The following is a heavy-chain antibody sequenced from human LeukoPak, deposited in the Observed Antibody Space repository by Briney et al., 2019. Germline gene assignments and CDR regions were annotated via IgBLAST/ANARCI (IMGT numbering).Heavy chain of an antibody. D-gene: IGHD6-6*01. Sequence: SQPLSLTCALSGDSVSSYDATWNWIRQSPSRGLEWLGRTYYRSKWGNDYAVSVKSRITINPDTSKNQFSLHLNSVTPEDTAAYYCARVSSRAFDVWGQGTMVTVSP. CDR3: ARVSSRAFDV. J-gene: IGHJ3*01. V-gene: IGHV6-1*01. CDR2: TYYRSKWGN. CDR1: GDSVSSYDAT.